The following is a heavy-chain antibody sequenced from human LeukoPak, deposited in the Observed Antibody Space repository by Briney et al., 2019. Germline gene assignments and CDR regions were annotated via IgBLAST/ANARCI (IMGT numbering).Heavy chain of an antibody. V-gene: IGHV3-30*18. J-gene: IGHJ4*02. CDR1: GFTFSSYG. Sequence: PGGTLRLSCAASGFTFSSYGMHWVRQAPGKGLEWVAVISYDGSNKYYADSVKGRFTISRDNSKNTLYLQMNSLRAEDTAVYYCAKDLVRNGDFWSGYYTAFDYWGQGTLVTVSS. D-gene: IGHD3-3*01. CDR2: ISYDGSNK. CDR3: AKDLVRNGDFWSGYYTAFDY.